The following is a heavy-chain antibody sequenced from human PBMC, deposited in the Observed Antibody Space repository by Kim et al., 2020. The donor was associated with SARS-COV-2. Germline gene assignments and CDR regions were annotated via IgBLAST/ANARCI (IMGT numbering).Heavy chain of an antibody. V-gene: IGHV3-11*01. CDR2: ISSSGSTI. J-gene: IGHJ4*02. CDR1: GLTFSDYY. CDR3: AGSLRRYSGYDLTLRPHFDY. D-gene: IGHD5-12*01. Sequence: GGSLRLSCAASGLTFSDYYMSWIRQAPGKGLEWVSYISSSGSTIYDADSVKGRFTISRDNAKNSLYLQMDSLRAEDTAVYYCAGSLRRYSGYDLTLRPHFDYWGQGALVTVSS.